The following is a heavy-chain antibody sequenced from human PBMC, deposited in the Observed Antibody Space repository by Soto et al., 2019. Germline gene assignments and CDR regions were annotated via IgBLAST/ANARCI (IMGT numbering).Heavy chain of an antibody. D-gene: IGHD3-10*01. Sequence: EVQLLESGGGLVQPGGSLRLSCVASGIIFGSYDMSWVRQAPGKGLEWVSAVRVSDSRTFYADSVRGRFTISRDNSKNSLYLQMNSRRAEDTAVYYCAQFHGLGIYSPWFDPWGQGTLITVSS. J-gene: IGHJ5*02. CDR2: VRVSDSRT. CDR1: GIIFGSYD. CDR3: AQFHGLGIYSPWFDP. V-gene: IGHV3-23*01.